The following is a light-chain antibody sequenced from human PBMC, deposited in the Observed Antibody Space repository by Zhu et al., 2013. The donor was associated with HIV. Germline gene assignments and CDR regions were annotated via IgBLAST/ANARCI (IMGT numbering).Light chain of an antibody. CDR3: QQYDGAPQWT. V-gene: IGKV3-15*01. Sequence: EVVMTQSPAILSVSPGEGATLSCRASQSVTINVAWYQQKPGQAPRLLIYGASTRAAGISARFSGSGSGTEFTLTINSLQSEDFAVYYCQQYDGAPQWTFGQGTKVDIK. J-gene: IGKJ1*01. CDR1: QSVTIN. CDR2: GAS.